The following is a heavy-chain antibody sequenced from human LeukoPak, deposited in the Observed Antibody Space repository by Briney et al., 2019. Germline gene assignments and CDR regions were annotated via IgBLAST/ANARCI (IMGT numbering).Heavy chain of an antibody. CDR2: IYYSEST. Sequence: SETLSLTCTVSDGSISSYYWGWIRQPPGKGLEWIGSIYYSESTYYNPSLKSRVTISVDTSKNQFSLKLSSVTAADTAVYYCARKRQDWVVAPDDYWGQGTLVTVSS. CDR3: ARKRQDWVVAPDDY. V-gene: IGHV4-39*01. D-gene: IGHD3/OR15-3a*01. J-gene: IGHJ4*02. CDR1: DGSISSYY.